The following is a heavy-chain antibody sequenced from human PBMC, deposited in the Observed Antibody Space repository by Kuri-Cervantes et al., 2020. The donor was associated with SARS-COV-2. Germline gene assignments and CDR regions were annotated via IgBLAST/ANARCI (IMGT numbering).Heavy chain of an antibody. CDR1: GFTFSSYW. CDR2: ISSSGSTI. J-gene: IGHJ3*02. D-gene: IGHD6-13*01. V-gene: IGHV3-48*04. CDR3: ARVQQQLVYDAFDI. Sequence: ETLSLTCAASGFTFSSYWMSWIRQAPGKGLEWVSYISSSGSTIYYADSVKGRFTISRDNAKNSLYLQMNSLRAEDTAVYYCARVQQQLVYDAFDIWGQGTMVTVSS.